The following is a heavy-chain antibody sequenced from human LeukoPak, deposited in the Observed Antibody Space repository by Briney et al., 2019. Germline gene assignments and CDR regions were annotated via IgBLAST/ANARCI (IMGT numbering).Heavy chain of an antibody. V-gene: IGHV4-34*01. CDR2: INHSGST. CDR1: GGSFSGYY. CDR3: ARVRRGNPHFDY. D-gene: IGHD4-23*01. J-gene: IGHJ4*02. Sequence: SETLSLTCAVYGGSFSGYYWSWIRPPPGKGLEWIGEINHSGSTNYNPSLKSRVTISVDTSKNQFSLKLSSVTAADTAVYYCARVRRGNPHFDYWGQGTLVTVSS.